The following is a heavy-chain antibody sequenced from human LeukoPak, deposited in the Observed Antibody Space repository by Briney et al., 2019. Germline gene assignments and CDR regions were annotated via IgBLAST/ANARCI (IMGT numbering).Heavy chain of an antibody. CDR1: GGSISSYY. Sequence: SSETLSLTCTVSGGSISSYYWSWIRQPPGKGVEWIGYIYYSGSTNYNPSLKSRVTISVDTSKNQFSLKLSYVTAADTAVYYCARNPRYYFDHWGQGTLVTVSS. J-gene: IGHJ4*02. V-gene: IGHV4-59*08. CDR3: ARNPRYYFDH. CDR2: IYYSGST.